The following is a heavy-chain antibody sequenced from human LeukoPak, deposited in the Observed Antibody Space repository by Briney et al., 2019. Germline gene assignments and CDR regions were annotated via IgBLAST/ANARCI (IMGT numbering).Heavy chain of an antibody. CDR1: GFIVSSYE. CDR3: AELGITMIGGV. V-gene: IGHV3-48*03. CDR2: IASDSTI. Sequence: GGSLRLSCAASGFIVSSYEMNWARQAPGKGLEWVSFIASDSTIYYADSVKGRFTISRDNAKNSLYLQMNSLRAEDTAVYYCAELGITMIGGVWGKGTTVTISS. J-gene: IGHJ6*04. D-gene: IGHD3-10*02.